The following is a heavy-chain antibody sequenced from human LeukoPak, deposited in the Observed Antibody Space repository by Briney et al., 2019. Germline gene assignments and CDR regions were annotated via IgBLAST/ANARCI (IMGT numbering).Heavy chain of an antibody. Sequence: GGSLRLSCVASGFTFSRYGMNWVRLAPGKGLEWVSYIHSGGNTIYYADSVKGRFTISRDYARNSLYLQMNSLRAEDTAVYYCARKLTGTTYFDYWGQGTLVTVSS. CDR3: ARKLTGTTYFDY. V-gene: IGHV3-48*03. CDR2: IHSGGNTI. CDR1: GFTFSRYG. D-gene: IGHD1-1*01. J-gene: IGHJ4*02.